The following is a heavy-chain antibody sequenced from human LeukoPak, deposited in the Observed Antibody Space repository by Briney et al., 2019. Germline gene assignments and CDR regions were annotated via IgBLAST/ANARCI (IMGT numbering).Heavy chain of an antibody. J-gene: IGHJ4*02. CDR3: AKDRGGYDVSAH. V-gene: IGHV3-23*01. CDR2: ISGSGGST. D-gene: IGHD5-12*01. Sequence: PGGSLRLSCAASGFTFGSYGMSWVRQAPGKGLEWVSAISGSGGSTYYADSVKGRFTISRDNSENTLYLQMNGLRAEDTAVYYCAKDRGGYDVSAHWGQGTLVTVSS. CDR1: GFTFGSYG.